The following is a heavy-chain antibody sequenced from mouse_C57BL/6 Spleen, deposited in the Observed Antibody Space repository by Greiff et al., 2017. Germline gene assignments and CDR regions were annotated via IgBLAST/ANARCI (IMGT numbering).Heavy chain of an antibody. D-gene: IGHD2-2*01. CDR1: GFTFSDYY. CDR3: ARAGYPCYFDY. V-gene: IGHV5-16*01. J-gene: IGHJ2*01. Sequence: EVQLVESEGGLVQPGSSMKLSCTASGFTFSDYYMAWVRQVPEKGLEWVANINYDGSSTYYLDSLKSRFIISRDNAKNILYLQMSSLKSEDTATYYCARAGYPCYFDYWGQGTTLTVSS. CDR2: INYDGSST.